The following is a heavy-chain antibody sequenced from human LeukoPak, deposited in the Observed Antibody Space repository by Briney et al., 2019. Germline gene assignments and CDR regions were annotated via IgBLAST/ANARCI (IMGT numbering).Heavy chain of an antibody. V-gene: IGHV3-30*02. D-gene: IGHD3-9*01. CDR2: IRYDGSNK. CDR1: GFTFSSYG. J-gene: IGHJ4*02. CDR3: ARVTTEQYFALDLDY. Sequence: GGSLRLSCAASGFTFSSYGMHWVRQAPGKGLEWVAFIRYDGSNKYYADSVKGRFTISRDNSKNTLYLQMNSLRAEDTAVYYCARVTTEQYFALDLDYWGQGTLVTVSS.